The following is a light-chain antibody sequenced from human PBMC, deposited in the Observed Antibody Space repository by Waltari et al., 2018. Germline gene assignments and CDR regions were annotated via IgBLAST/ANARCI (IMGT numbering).Light chain of an antibody. CDR2: EAS. CDR1: QSVFSN. Sequence: EIVMTQSPDTLSVSPGERATLSCRASQSVFSNVAWYQQKPGQAPRLLMYEASIRATGISAKFRGSGSGTEFTLTISSVQSEDFAVYYCQQYNRWPPITFGQGTRLEIK. CDR3: QQYNRWPPIT. J-gene: IGKJ5*01. V-gene: IGKV3-15*01.